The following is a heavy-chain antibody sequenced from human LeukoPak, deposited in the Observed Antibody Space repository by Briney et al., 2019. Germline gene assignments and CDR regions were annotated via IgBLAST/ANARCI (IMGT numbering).Heavy chain of an antibody. V-gene: IGHV4-39*07. J-gene: IGHJ4*02. CDR3: ARVQYYYDSSGYPYYFDY. Sequence: SETLSPTCTVSGGSISSSSYYWGWIRQPSGKGLEWIGSIYHSGSTYYNPSLKSRVTISVDTSKNQFSLKLSSVTAADTAVYYCARVQYYYDSSGYPYYFDYWGQGTLVTVSS. D-gene: IGHD3-22*01. CDR1: GGSISSSSYY. CDR2: IYHSGST.